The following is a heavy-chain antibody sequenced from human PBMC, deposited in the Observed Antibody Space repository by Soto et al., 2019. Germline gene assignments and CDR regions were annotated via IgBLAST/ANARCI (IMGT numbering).Heavy chain of an antibody. CDR3: ARSGDPGIAVTGPFDS. CDR1: GYGFPSYA. Sequence: ASVKVSCKTSGYGFPSYAINWVRQAPGQSLEWMGWINAGNGDTDYSQKFHDRVTITVDTSARTAYMELSSLRSEDTAMYYCARSGDPGIAVTGPFDSWGQGTPVTVSS. J-gene: IGHJ4*02. CDR2: INAGNGDT. V-gene: IGHV1-3*01. D-gene: IGHD6-19*01.